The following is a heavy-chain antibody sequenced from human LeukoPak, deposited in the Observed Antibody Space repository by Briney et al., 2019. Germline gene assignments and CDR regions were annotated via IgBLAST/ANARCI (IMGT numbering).Heavy chain of an antibody. J-gene: IGHJ6*03. V-gene: IGHV1-46*01. CDR3: AGGGDYYGAGTTANYYYYYMDV. CDR1: GYTFTSYY. D-gene: IGHD3-10*01. CDR2: INTSGGST. Sequence: ASVKVSCKASGYTFTSYYMHWVRQAPVQGLEWMGIINTSGGSTSYAQKFQGRVTMTRDMSTSTVSMELSSLRSEDTAVYSCAGGGDYYGAGTTANYYYYYMDVWGKGTTVTVSS.